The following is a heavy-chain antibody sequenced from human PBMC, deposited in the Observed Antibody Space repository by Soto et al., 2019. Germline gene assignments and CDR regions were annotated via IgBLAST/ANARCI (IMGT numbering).Heavy chain of an antibody. CDR1: GGSISSGDYY. J-gene: IGHJ5*02. Sequence: QVQLQESGPGLVKPSQTLSLTCTVSGGSISSGDYYWSWIRQPPGKGLEWIGYIYYSGSTYYNPSLKSRVTISVDTSKNQFSLKLSSVPAAATAVYYCARGAGRYPNWFDPWGQGTLVTVSS. CDR3: ARGAGRYPNWFDP. CDR2: IYYSGST. D-gene: IGHD3-10*01. V-gene: IGHV4-30-4*01.